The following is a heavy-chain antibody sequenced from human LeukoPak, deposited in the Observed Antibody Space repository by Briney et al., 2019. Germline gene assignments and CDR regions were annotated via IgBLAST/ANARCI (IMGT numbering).Heavy chain of an antibody. CDR1: GGSFSGYY. D-gene: IGHD1-26*01. Sequence: SETLSLTCAAYGGSFSGYYWSWIRQPPGKGLEWIGEINHSGSTNYNPSLKSRVTISLDTSKNQFSLKLSSVTAADTAVYYCARDSGKYYISWYFDLWGRGTLVTVSS. V-gene: IGHV4-34*01. CDR3: ARDSGKYYISWYFDL. CDR2: INHSGST. J-gene: IGHJ2*01.